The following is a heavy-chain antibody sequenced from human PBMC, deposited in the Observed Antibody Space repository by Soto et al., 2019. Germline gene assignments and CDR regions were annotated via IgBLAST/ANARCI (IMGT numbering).Heavy chain of an antibody. D-gene: IGHD5-12*01. CDR3: ARGSGYSGYDYGEPVGDNSYYFDY. V-gene: IGHV4-31*03. J-gene: IGHJ4*02. Sequence: PSETLSLTCTVSGGSISSGGYYWSWIRQHPGKGLEWIGYIYYSGSTYYNPSLKSRVTISVDTSKNQFSLKLSSVTAADTAVYYCARGSGYSGYDYGEPVGDNSYYFDYWGQGTLVTVSS. CDR1: GGSISSGGYY. CDR2: IYYSGST.